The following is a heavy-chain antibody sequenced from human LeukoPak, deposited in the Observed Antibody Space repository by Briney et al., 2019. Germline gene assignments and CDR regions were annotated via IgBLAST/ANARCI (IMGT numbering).Heavy chain of an antibody. J-gene: IGHJ4*02. D-gene: IGHD3-9*01. CDR2: FDPEHGEM. Sequence: ASVEVSCKVSGDTLTELSTHWVRQAPGKGLEWMGGFDPEHGEMIYAQKLQGRVTMTEDRSTDTAYMELSSLRSEDTAVYYCATGGPWDLLKYWGQGTLVTVSS. CDR1: GDTLTELS. V-gene: IGHV1-24*01. CDR3: ATGGPWDLLKY.